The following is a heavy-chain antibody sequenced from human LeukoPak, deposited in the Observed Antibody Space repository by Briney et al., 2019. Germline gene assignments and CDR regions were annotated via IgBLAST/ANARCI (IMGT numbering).Heavy chain of an antibody. CDR1: GGSVSSGSYY. J-gene: IGHJ5*02. Sequence: KTSETLSLTCTVSGGSVSSGSYYWSWIRQPPGRGLEWIAFIHYSGSTSYNPSLKSRVSISIDTSKNQFSVNLSSVTAADTAVHYCARGGASSQWFDPWGQGTLVTVSS. CDR2: IHYSGST. CDR3: ARGGASSQWFDP. D-gene: IGHD6-13*01. V-gene: IGHV4-61*01.